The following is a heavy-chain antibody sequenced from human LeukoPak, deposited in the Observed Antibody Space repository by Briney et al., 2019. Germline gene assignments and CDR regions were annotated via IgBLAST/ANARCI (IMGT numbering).Heavy chain of an antibody. CDR3: VRGQATAWGLDY. Sequence: PGGSLRLSCAASGFAFSTNWMHWVRQAPGKGLVWVSHNSTDARTITYADFVKGRFTISRDNAKNTLYLQMNSLRAEDTALYYCVRGQATAWGLDYWGQGTLVTVSS. D-gene: IGHD6-13*01. CDR1: GFAFSTNW. V-gene: IGHV3-74*01. J-gene: IGHJ4*02. CDR2: NSTDARTI.